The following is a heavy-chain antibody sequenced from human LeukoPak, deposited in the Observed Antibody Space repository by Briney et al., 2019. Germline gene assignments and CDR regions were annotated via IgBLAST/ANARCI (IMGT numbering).Heavy chain of an antibody. J-gene: IGHJ4*02. D-gene: IGHD1-26*01. CDR2: INPSGGST. V-gene: IGHV1-46*01. Sequence: ASVKVSCKASGYTFTSYYMHWVPQSPGQGLEGMGIINPSGGSTSYAQKFQGRVTMTRDTSTSTVYMELSSLRSEDTAVYYCARRPPYSGSYSWFDYWGQGTLVTVSS. CDR1: GYTFTSYY. CDR3: ARRPPYSGSYSWFDY.